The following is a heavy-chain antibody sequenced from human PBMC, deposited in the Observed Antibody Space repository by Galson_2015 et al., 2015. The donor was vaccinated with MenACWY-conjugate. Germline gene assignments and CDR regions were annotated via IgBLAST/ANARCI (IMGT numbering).Heavy chain of an antibody. V-gene: IGHV1-18*01. CDR2: ISGYNGNT. Sequence: SVKVSCKASGYTFSSYGISWVRQVPGQGLEWMGWISGYNGNTNYAQNLQGRVTMTTDTSTSTAYMELRSLRSDDTAVYHCARESLFYDTSGYYNSIDYSGQGTLVTVSS. CDR3: ARESLFYDTSGYYNSIDY. CDR1: GYTFSSYG. D-gene: IGHD3-22*01. J-gene: IGHJ4*02.